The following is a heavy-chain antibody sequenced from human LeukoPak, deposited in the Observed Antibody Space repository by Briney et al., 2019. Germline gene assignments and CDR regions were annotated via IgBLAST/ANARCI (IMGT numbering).Heavy chain of an antibody. CDR1: GFAFNSYG. CDR3: AKGVTDLDY. Sequence: GGSLRLSCTASGFAFNSYGMHWVRQAPGKGLDWVAVIWLDGSRRYYADSVKGRFTISRDNSKNTLYLQMNSLRGEDTAVYYCAKGVTDLDYWGQGTLVTVSS. CDR2: IWLDGSRR. V-gene: IGHV3-30*02. D-gene: IGHD4-23*01. J-gene: IGHJ4*02.